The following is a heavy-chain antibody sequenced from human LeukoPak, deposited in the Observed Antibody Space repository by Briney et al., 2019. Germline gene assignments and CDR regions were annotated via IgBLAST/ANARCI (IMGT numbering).Heavy chain of an antibody. CDR2: IIPIFGTA. CDR1: GGTFSSYA. CDR3: ARDHGLPSGDPFDY. Sequence: SVKVSCKASGGTFSSYAISWVRQAPGQGLEWMGRIIPIFGTANYAQQFQGRVTITTDESTSTAYMELSSLRSEDTAVYYCARDHGLPSGDPFDYWGQGTLVTVSS. J-gene: IGHJ4*02. V-gene: IGHV1-69*05. D-gene: IGHD3-10*01.